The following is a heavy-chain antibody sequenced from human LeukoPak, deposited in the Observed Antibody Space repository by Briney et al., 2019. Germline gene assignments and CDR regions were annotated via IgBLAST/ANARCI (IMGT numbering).Heavy chain of an antibody. D-gene: IGHD3-3*01. CDR1: GGTFSSYA. CDR3: ASFAPTDYYDFWSGYQT. CDR2: IIPIFGTA. V-gene: IGHV1-69*05. J-gene: IGHJ5*02. Sequence: SVKVSCKASGGTFSSYAISWVRQSPGQGLEWMGGIIPIFGTANYAQKFQGRVTITTDESTSTAYMELSSLRSEDTAVYYCASFAPTDYYDFWSGYQTWGQETLVTVSS.